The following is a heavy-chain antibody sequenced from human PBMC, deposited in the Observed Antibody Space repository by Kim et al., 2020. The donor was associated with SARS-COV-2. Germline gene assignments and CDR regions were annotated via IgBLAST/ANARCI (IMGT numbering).Heavy chain of an antibody. V-gene: IGHV1-58*01. CDR3: AADPALRFTVVRGLTTDDAFDI. CDR2: IVVGSADT. D-gene: IGHD3-10*01. CDR1: GFTFTSSA. J-gene: IGHJ3*02. Sequence: PVKVSCKASGFTFTSSAVQWVRQARGQRLEWIGWIVVGSADTNYAQKFQERVTITRDMSTSTAYMELGSLRSEDTAVYYCAADPALRFTVVRGLTTDDAFDIWGQGTMVTVSS.